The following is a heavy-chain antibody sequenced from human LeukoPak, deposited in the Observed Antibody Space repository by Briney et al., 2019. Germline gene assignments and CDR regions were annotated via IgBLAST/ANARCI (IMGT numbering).Heavy chain of an antibody. CDR3: ASGSRYYYDSSGYLFDY. V-gene: IGHV4-34*01. J-gene: IGHJ4*02. CDR2: INHSGST. D-gene: IGHD3-22*01. Sequence: PSETLSLTCAVYGGSFSGYYWSWIRQPPGKGLEWIGEINHSGSTNYNPSLKSRVTISVDTSKNQFSLNLRSVTAADTAVYYCASGSRYYYDSSGYLFDYWGQGTLVTVSS. CDR1: GGSFSGYY.